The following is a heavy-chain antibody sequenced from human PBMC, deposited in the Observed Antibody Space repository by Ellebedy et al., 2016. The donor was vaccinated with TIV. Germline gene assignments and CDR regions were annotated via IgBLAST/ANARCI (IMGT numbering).Heavy chain of an antibody. J-gene: IGHJ4*02. CDR2: INHSGST. Sequence: MPSETLSLTCAVYGGSFSGYYWTWIRQPPGKGLEWIGEINHSGSTNYNPSLKGRVTISVDTSKNQFSLKLSSVTAADTAVYYCGRGGTTTGDYTDYWGQGTLVTVSS. V-gene: IGHV4-34*01. CDR1: GGSFSGYY. CDR3: GRGGTTTGDYTDY. D-gene: IGHD4-17*01.